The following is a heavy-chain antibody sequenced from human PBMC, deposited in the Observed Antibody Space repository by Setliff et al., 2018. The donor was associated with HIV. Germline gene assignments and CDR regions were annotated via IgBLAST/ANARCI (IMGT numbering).Heavy chain of an antibody. J-gene: IGHJ5*02. CDR2: IIPIFGTA. V-gene: IGHV1-69*13. Sequence: ASVKVSCKASGGTFSSYAISWVRQAPGQGLEWMGGIIPIFGTANYAQKFQGRVTITADESTSTAHMELSSLRSEDTAVYYCARGGPLITMVRGVLRWFDPWGQGTLVTVSS. D-gene: IGHD3-10*01. CDR1: GGTFSSYA. CDR3: ARGGPLITMVRGVLRWFDP.